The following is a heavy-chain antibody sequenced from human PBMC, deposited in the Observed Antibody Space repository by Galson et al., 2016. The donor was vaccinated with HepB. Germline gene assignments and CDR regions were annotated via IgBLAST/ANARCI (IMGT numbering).Heavy chain of an antibody. CDR3: ARRLDTQRRIAGWGWGMDV. CDR2: INQDGGEK. CDR1: GFTCRIYW. J-gene: IGHJ6*02. Sequence: SLRLSCAASGFTCRIYWMSWVRQAPGKGLEWVANINQDGGEKYSVDSVKGRFTISRDNGKNSLYLQMSSLRVEDAGVYYCARRLDTQRRIAGWGWGMDVWGQGTTVTVS. D-gene: IGHD6-19*01. V-gene: IGHV3-7*01.